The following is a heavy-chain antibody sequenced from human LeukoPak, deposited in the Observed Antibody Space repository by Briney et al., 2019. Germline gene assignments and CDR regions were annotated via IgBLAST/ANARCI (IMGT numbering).Heavy chain of an antibody. J-gene: IGHJ4*02. CDR2: ISAYNGNT. D-gene: IGHD3-9*01. V-gene: IGHV1-18*01. Sequence: GASVKVSCKASGYTFTSYAMHWVRQAPGQGLEWMGWISAYNGNTNYAQKLQGRVTMTTDTYTSTAYMELRSLRSDDTAVYYCAREANYDILTGYYGTFDYWGQGTLVTVSS. CDR1: GYTFTSYA. CDR3: AREANYDILTGYYGTFDY.